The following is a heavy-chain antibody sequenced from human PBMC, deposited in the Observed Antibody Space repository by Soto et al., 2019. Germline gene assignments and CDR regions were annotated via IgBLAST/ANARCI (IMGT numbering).Heavy chain of an antibody. Sequence: ASVKVSCKASGYTFTTYGVSWVRQAPGQGLEWLGWINGYNGNAKYAENLQGRVTITTDTFTSTAYMDLRSLRSDDTAVYYCARMGDVPYYYYGMDVWGQGTTVSVSS. D-gene: IGHD3-16*01. CDR3: ARMGDVPYYYYGMDV. CDR2: INGYNGNA. J-gene: IGHJ6*02. V-gene: IGHV1-18*01. CDR1: GYTFTTYG.